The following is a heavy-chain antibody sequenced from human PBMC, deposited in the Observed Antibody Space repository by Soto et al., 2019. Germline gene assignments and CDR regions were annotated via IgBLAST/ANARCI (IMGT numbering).Heavy chain of an antibody. D-gene: IGHD3-9*01. CDR1: GFTFSDYA. CDR2: ISSSSSYI. V-gene: IGHV3-21*01. Sequence: GGSLRLSCAASGFTFSDYAMHWVRQAPGKGLEWVSSISSSSSYIYYADSVKGRFTISRDNAKNSLYLQMNSLRAEDTAVYYCAKWGYYDILTGSTHDAFDIWGQGTMVTVSS. J-gene: IGHJ3*02. CDR3: AKWGYYDILTGSTHDAFDI.